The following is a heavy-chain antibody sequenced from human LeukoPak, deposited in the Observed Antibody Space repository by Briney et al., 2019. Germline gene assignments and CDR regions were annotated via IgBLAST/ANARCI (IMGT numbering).Heavy chain of an antibody. V-gene: IGHV3-23*01. D-gene: IGHD3-22*01. J-gene: IGHJ4*02. Sequence: QAGGSLRPSCAASGFTFSSYAMSWVRQAPGKGLEWVSAISGSGGSTYYADSVKGRFTISRDNSKNTLYLQMNSLRAEDTAVYYCAKEQAYYYDSSGYYPQKYYFDYWGQGTLVTVSS. CDR1: GFTFSSYA. CDR3: AKEQAYYYDSSGYYPQKYYFDY. CDR2: ISGSGGST.